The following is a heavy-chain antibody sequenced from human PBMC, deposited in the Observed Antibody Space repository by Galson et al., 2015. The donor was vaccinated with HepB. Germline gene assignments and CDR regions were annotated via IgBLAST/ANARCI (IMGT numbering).Heavy chain of an antibody. J-gene: IGHJ1*01. CDR1: GFTFSSYW. Sequence: TLRLSCAASGFTFSSYWMSWVRQAPGKGLEWVANIKQDGSEKYYVDSVKGRFTISRDNAKNSLYLQMNSLRAEDTAVYYCARDLHDIVGSGYFQHWGQGTLVTVSS. CDR3: ARDLHDIVGSGYFQH. CDR2: IKQDGSEK. D-gene: IGHD2-15*01. V-gene: IGHV3-7*03.